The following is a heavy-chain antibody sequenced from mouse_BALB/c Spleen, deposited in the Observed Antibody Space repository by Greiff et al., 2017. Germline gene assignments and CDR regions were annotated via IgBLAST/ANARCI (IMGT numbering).Heavy chain of an antibody. D-gene: IGHD1-2*01. V-gene: IGHV5-6-5*01. Sequence: EVHLVESGGGLVKPGGSLKLSCAASGFTFSSYAMSWVRQTPEKRLEWVASISSGGSTYYPDSVKGRFTISRDNARNILYLQMSSLRSEDTAMYYCARGGTATLAMDYWGQGTSVTVSS. CDR3: ARGGTATLAMDY. CDR2: ISSGGST. J-gene: IGHJ4*01. CDR1: GFTFSSYA.